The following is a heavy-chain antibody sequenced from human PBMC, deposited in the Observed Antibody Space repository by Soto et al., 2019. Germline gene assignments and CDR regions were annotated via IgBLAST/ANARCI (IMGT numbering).Heavy chain of an antibody. CDR3: ARVRVRFLEWLGSEG. CDR1: GGTFSSYA. J-gene: IGHJ4*02. D-gene: IGHD3-3*01. V-gene: IGHV1-69*12. Sequence: QVQLVQSGAEVKKPGSSVKVSCKASGGTFSSYAFSWVRQAPGQGLEWMGGIIPIVCTANYAQKLQGRLTFTADEPTSTAYMELSSLRLEVTAVYYCARVRVRFLEWLGSEGWGQGTLVTVSS. CDR2: IIPIVCTA.